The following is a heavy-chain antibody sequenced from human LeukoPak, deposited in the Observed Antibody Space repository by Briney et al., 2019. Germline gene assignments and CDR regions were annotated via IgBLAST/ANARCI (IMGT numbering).Heavy chain of an antibody. Sequence: SQTLSLTCAVSGGSISSGGYSWSWIRQPPGKGLEWIGYIYHSGSTYYNPSLKSRVTISVDRSKNQFSLKLSSVTAADTAVYYCARHTVYHDFWSGPDVWGQGTMVTVSS. V-gene: IGHV4-30-2*01. CDR1: GGSISSGGYS. CDR3: ARHTVYHDFWSGPDV. J-gene: IGHJ6*02. D-gene: IGHD3-3*01. CDR2: IYHSGST.